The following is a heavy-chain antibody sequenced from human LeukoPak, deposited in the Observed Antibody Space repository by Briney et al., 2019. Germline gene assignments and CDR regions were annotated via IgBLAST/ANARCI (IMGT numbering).Heavy chain of an antibody. D-gene: IGHD1-1*01. CDR3: ARRMELEGFDY. Sequence: GESLKISCKGSGYSFTSYWIGWVRQLPGKGLEWMGIIYPGDSDTRYSPSCHGQVTISADKSISTAYLQWSSLKASDTAMYYCARRMELEGFDYWGQGTLVTVSS. CDR1: GYSFTSYW. V-gene: IGHV5-51*01. CDR2: IYPGDSDT. J-gene: IGHJ4*02.